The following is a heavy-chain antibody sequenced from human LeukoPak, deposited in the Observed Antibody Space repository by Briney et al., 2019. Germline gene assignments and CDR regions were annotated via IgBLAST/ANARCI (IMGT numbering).Heavy chain of an antibody. CDR2: INPSSGST. V-gene: IGHV1-46*01. J-gene: IGHJ3*02. CDR1: GYTFTSYY. CDR3: AREVGGGYGAFDI. Sequence: ASVKVSCKASGYTFTSYYMHWVRQAPGQGLEWMGIINPSSGSTSYAQKFQGRVTMTRDMSTSTVYMELSSLRSEDTAVYYCAREVGGGYGAFDIWGQGTMVTVSS. D-gene: IGHD3-16*01.